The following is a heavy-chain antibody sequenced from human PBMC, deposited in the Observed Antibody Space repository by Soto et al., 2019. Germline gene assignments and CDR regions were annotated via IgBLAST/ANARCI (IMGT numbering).Heavy chain of an antibody. V-gene: IGHV3-33*01. CDR1: GFTFSSYG. CDR3: ARGGYSSGWGWVPLDY. CDR2: IWYDGSNK. Sequence: QVQLVESGGGVVQPGRSLRLSCAASGFTFSSYGMHWVRQAPGKGLEWVAVIWYDGSNKYYADSVKGRFTISRDNSKNTLYLQMNSLRAEDTAVYYCARGGYSSGWGWVPLDYWGQGTLVTVSS. D-gene: IGHD6-19*01. J-gene: IGHJ4*02.